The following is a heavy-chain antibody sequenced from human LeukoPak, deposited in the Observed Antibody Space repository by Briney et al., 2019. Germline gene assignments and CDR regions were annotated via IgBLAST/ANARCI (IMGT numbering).Heavy chain of an antibody. J-gene: IGHJ4*02. CDR2: ISFDGSNK. CDR1: GFTFSSYG. Sequence: GGSLRLSCAASGFTFSSYGMHWVRQAPGKGLEWVAVISFDGSNKNYADSVKGRFTISRDNSKNTLYLQMNSLRAEDTAVYYCARDWNYGGNIDYWGQGTLVTVSS. CDR3: ARDWNYGGNIDY. D-gene: IGHD4-23*01. V-gene: IGHV3-30*03.